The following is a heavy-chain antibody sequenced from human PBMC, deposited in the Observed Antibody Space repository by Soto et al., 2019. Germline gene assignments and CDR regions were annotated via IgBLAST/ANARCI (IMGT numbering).Heavy chain of an antibody. CDR2: ISYDGSNK. D-gene: IGHD5-12*01. CDR1: GFTFSSYG. J-gene: IGHJ4*02. V-gene: IGHV3-30*18. Sequence: GGSLRLSCAASGFTFSSYGMHWVRQAPGKGLEWVAVISYDGSNKYYADSVKGRFTISRDNSKNTMYLQMNSLSAEDTAVYYCAKDSGSGAGTFDYWGQGTLVTVSS. CDR3: AKDSGSGAGTFDY.